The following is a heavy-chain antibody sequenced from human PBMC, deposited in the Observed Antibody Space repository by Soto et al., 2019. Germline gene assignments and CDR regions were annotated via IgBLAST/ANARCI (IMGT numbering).Heavy chain of an antibody. J-gene: IGHJ6*02. CDR2: IWYDGSRK. CDR1: GFTFSDYG. V-gene: IGHV3-33*01. Sequence: GGSLRLSCAVSGFTFSDYGMHWVRQTPGKGLEWVAVIWYDGSRKDYTDSVKGRFTISRDNSENTLYLQMNSLRAEDTAVYYCARSHCSSSSCYYYGVDVCGQGTTVTVS. CDR3: ARSHCSSSSCYYYGVDV. D-gene: IGHD2-2*01.